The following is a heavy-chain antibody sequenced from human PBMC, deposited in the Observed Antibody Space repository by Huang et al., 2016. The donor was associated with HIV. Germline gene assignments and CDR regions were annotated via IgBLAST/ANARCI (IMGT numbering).Heavy chain of an antibody. D-gene: IGHD3-22*01. CDR1: GFSISSYW. CDR3: ARDPRIQSWLNFFDY. CDR2: INSDGRST. Sequence: EVQLVESGGGLVQPGGSLRLSCAASGFSISSYWVDWVSQAPGKGLVGVSRINSDGRSTSYADSVKGRFTISRDNAKNTLYLQMNSLRAEDTAVYYCARDPRIQSWLNFFDYWGQGTLVSVSS. J-gene: IGHJ4*02. V-gene: IGHV3-74*01.